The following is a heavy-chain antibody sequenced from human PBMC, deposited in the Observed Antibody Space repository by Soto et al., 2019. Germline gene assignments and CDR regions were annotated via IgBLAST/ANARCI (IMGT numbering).Heavy chain of an antibody. CDR3: AKGGYDFWSGYYDTGYYFDY. V-gene: IGHV3-23*01. D-gene: IGHD3-3*01. CDR2: ISGSGGST. CDR1: GFTFSSYA. J-gene: IGHJ4*02. Sequence: GGSLRLSCAASGFTFSSYAMSWVRQAPGKGLEWVSAISGSGGSTYYADSVKGRFTISRDNSKNTLYLQMNSLRAEDTAVYYCAKGGYDFWSGYYDTGYYFDYWGQGTLVTVSS.